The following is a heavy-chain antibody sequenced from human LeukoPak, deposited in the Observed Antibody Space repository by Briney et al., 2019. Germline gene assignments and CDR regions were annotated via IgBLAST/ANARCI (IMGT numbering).Heavy chain of an antibody. Sequence: ASVKVSCKASGYTFTSSDINWVRQATGQGLEWMGWINPKSGRTGYAKKFQARVSMTMNTSISTAYMEVSSLRFEDTAVYYCARGRSSLAAAGTYDYWGQGTLITVSS. CDR1: GYTFTSSD. CDR2: INPKSGRT. CDR3: ARGRSSLAAAGTYDY. V-gene: IGHV1-8*01. J-gene: IGHJ4*02. D-gene: IGHD6-13*01.